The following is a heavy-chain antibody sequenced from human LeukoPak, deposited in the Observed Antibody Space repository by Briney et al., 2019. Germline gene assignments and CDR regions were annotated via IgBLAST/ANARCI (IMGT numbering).Heavy chain of an antibody. CDR2: ISGSGGST. V-gene: IGHV3-23*01. CDR3: ATLSGRYFVPRSFDY. J-gene: IGHJ4*02. CDR1: GFTFSSYA. Sequence: GGSLRLSCAASGFTFSSYAMSWVRQAPGKGLEWVSAISGSGGSTYYADSVKGRFTISRDNAKNSLYLQMNSLRAEDTALYYCATLSGRYFVPRSFDYWGQGTLVTVSS. D-gene: IGHD3-9*01.